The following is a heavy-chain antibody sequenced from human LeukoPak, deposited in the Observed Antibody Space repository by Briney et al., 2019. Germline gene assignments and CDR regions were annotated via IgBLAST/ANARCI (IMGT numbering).Heavy chain of an antibody. Sequence: GSLRLSCAASGFTFSSYSMNWVRQAPRKGLEWVSSISSSSSYIYYADSVKGRFTISRDNSKNTLYLQMNSLRAEDTAVYYCAKASGVPWADYAFDIWGQGTMVTVSS. J-gene: IGHJ3*02. V-gene: IGHV3-21*01. CDR3: AKASGVPWADYAFDI. CDR2: ISSSSSYI. CDR1: GFTFSSYS. D-gene: IGHD3-10*01.